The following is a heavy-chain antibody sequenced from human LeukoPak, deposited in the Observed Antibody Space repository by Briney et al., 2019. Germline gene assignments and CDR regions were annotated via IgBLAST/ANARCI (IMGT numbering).Heavy chain of an antibody. CDR3: TTLGYCSGGSCLGFDY. J-gene: IGHJ4*02. CDR1: GFTFSNAW. D-gene: IGHD2-15*01. V-gene: IGHV3-15*01. CDR2: IKSKTDGGTI. Sequence: PGGSLRLSCAASGFTFSNAWINWVRQAPGKGLEWVGLIKSKTDGGTIDYAAPVKGRFTISRDDSKSTVHLQLNSLKTDDTAVYYCTTLGYCSGGSCLGFDYWGQGTLVTVSS.